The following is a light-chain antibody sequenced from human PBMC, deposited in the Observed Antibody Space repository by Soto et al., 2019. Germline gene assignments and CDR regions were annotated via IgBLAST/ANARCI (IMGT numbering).Light chain of an antibody. Sequence: AIQLTQSPSSLSASVGDRVTITCRASQGISSALAWHQQKPGKAPKLLIYYASSLESGVPSRFSGSGSGTDFTLTISSLQPEDFATYYCQQFNSYPLTFGGGTRWIS. J-gene: IGKJ4*01. CDR2: YAS. V-gene: IGKV1-13*02. CDR1: QGISSA. CDR3: QQFNSYPLT.